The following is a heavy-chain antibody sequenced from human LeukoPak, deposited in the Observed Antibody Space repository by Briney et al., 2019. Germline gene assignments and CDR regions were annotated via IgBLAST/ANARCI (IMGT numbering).Heavy chain of an antibody. CDR1: GYSISNGYY. V-gene: IGHV4-38-2*02. J-gene: IGHJ4*02. CDR2: IYHRGST. D-gene: IGHD3-3*01. Sequence: PSETLSITCTVSGYSISNGYYWGWIQQPPGKGLEWVGSIYHRGSTYYNSSLRSRVTISLDRSKKKFSLKLTSVTAADTAVYFCARGAEYYAIWRGYAGYSDYWGQGISVTVSS. CDR3: ARGAEYYAIWRGYAGYSDY.